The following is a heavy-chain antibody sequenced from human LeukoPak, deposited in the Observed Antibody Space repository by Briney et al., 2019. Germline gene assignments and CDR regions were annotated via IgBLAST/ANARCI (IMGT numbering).Heavy chain of an antibody. CDR1: GGSISSGGYY. CDR2: IYYSGST. V-gene: IGHV4-31*03. J-gene: IGHJ4*02. CDR3: ARLSDFWSGYYTFDY. Sequence: SQTLSFTCTVSGGSISSGGYYWSWIRQHPGEGLEWIGYIYYSGSTYYNPSLKSRVTISVDTSKNQFSLKLSSVTAADTAVYYCARLSDFWSGYYTFDYWGQGTLVTVSS. D-gene: IGHD3-3*01.